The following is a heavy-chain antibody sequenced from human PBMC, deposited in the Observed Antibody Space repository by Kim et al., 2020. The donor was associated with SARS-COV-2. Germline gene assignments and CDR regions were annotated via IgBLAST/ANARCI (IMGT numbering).Heavy chain of an antibody. CDR3: ARGWLQAD. CDR2: SSYT. D-gene: IGHD5-12*01. V-gene: IGHV3-11*06. Sequence: SSYTNYADTVKDRFTISRDNAKDAQYLQMNSLRAEDTAVYYGARGWLQADWGQGTLVTVSS. J-gene: IGHJ4*02.